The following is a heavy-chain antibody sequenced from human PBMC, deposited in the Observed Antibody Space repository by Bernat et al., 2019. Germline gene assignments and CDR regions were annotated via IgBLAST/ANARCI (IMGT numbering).Heavy chain of an antibody. V-gene: IGHV3-21*01. J-gene: IGHJ5*02. D-gene: IGHD2-15*01. Sequence: EVQLVESGGGLVKPGGSLRLSCAASGFTFSSYSMNWVRQAPGKGLEWVSSISSSSSYIYYADSVKGRFTISRDNAKNSLYLQMNSLRAEDTAVYYCARGLEVVVAASKGEDWFDPWGQGTLVTVSS. CDR3: ARGLEVVVAASKGEDWFDP. CDR1: GFTFSSYS. CDR2: ISSSSSYI.